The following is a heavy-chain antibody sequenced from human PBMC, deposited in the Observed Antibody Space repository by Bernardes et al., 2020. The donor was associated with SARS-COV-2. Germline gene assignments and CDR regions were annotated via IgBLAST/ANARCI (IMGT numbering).Heavy chain of an antibody. V-gene: IGHV5-51*01. D-gene: IGHD1-26*01. CDR2: IYPDDSDT. CDR1: GYNFATHW. J-gene: IGHJ4*02. CDR3: ARQGQTVWGLFDY. Sequence: GESLKISCKASGYNFATHWIGWVRQVPGKGLEWMGLIYPDDSDTRYNPTFQGQVTISVDKSTTTAFLQWSSLKASDTAIYYCARQGQTVWGLFDYWGQGTLIAVSS.